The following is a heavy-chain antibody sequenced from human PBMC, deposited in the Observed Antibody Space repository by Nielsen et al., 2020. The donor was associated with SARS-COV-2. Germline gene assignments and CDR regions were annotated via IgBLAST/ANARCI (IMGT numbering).Heavy chain of an antibody. CDR1: GFTFSSFW. Sequence: GESLKISCAASGFTFSSFWMNWVRQAPGKGLEWVANIKQDGRDKYYVDSVKGRFTISRDNSKNTVHLQMRNLRVEDTALYYCSKGERGISILFQSWGQGTLVTVS. CDR2: IKQDGRDK. V-gene: IGHV3-7*05. D-gene: IGHD3-10*01. CDR3: SKGERGISILFQS. J-gene: IGHJ1*01.